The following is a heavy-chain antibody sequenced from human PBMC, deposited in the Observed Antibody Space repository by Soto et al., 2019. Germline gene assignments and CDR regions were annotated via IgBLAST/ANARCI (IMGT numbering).Heavy chain of an antibody. V-gene: IGHV1-46*01. J-gene: IGHJ6*02. D-gene: IGHD2-21*01. CDR3: ASRVLCDMDV. CDR2: INPNSGAT. Sequence: QEQLVQSGAEVKEPGASLKVSCKASGDTFTTNFIHWVRQAPGQGLEWMGRINPNSGATLYAQKFQGRLTLTTDTSTITVYLDLNGLKPEDSAVYYCASRVLCDMDVWGQGTTVTVSS. CDR1: GDTFTTNF.